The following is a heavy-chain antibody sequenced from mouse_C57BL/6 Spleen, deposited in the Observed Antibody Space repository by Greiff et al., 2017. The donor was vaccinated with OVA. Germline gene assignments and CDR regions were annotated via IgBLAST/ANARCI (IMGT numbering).Heavy chain of an antibody. V-gene: IGHV1-69*01. D-gene: IGHD2-2*01. Sequence: VQLQQPGAELVMPGASVKLSCKASGYTFPSYWMHWVKQRPGQGLEWIGEIAPSDSYTNYNQKFKGKSTLTVDKSSSTAYMQLSSLTSEDSAVYYCARGYYGYAWFAYWGQGTLVTVSA. CDR1: GYTFPSYW. CDR3: ARGYYGYAWFAY. CDR2: IAPSDSYT. J-gene: IGHJ3*01.